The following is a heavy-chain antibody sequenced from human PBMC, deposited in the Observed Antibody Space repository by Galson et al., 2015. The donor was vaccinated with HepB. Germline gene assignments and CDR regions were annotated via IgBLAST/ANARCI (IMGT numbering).Heavy chain of an antibody. Sequence: SLRLSCAGSGFTSSSYGMHWVRQAPGKGLEWVAVISYDGSDKHYADSVKGRFTITRDNPKKTVYLQMNSLRPEDTAVYYCAKEDIVVARGDGYMDVWGKGTTVTVSS. CDR1: GFTSSSYG. V-gene: IGHV3-30*18. D-gene: IGHD2-21*01. CDR3: AKEDIVVARGDGYMDV. J-gene: IGHJ6*03. CDR2: ISYDGSDK.